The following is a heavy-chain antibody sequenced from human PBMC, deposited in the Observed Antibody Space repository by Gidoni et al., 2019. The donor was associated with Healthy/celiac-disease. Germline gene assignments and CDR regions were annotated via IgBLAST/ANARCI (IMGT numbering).Heavy chain of an antibody. Sequence: EVQLVESGGGLVKPGGSLSLSCAASGFTVSSNYMSWVRQAPGKGLEWDSVIDSGGSTYYADAVKGRFTISRQNSKNTLYLQMNSLRAEDTAVYYCAREVVVVAATLDYYYGMDVWGQGTTVTVSS. J-gene: IGHJ6*02. V-gene: IGHV3-53*04. CDR3: AREVVVVAATLDYYYGMDV. D-gene: IGHD2-15*01. CDR1: GFTVSSNY. CDR2: IDSGGST.